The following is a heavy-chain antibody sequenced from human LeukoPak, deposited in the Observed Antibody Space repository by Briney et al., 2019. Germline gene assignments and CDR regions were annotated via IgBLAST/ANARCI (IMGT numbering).Heavy chain of an antibody. CDR3: AREKIGYYDGSGRGWFDP. V-gene: IGHV4-59*12. J-gene: IGHJ5*02. CDR1: DGAIAGYS. D-gene: IGHD3-22*01. CDR2: IYYSGDT. Sequence: PSETLSLTCTVSDGAIAGYSWSWIRQPPGKGLEWIGYIYYSGDTNYNPSLQSRVTVSVDTSKKQFSLKLSSVTAADTAVYYCAREKIGYYDGSGRGWFDPWGQGTLVTVSS.